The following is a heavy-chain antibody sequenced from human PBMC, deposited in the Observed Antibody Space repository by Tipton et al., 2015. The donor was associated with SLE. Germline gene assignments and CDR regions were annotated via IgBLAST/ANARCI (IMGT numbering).Heavy chain of an antibody. J-gene: IGHJ4*02. CDR3: ATVSNSDNDA. D-gene: IGHD3-22*01. V-gene: IGHV3-23*01. CDR1: GFAFSTYA. Sequence: GSLRLSCVASGFAFSTYALTWVRQAPGKGLEWVSSISANGGTTFYGDSVKGRFTIFRDNTKNTLYLQMNSLTTDDTAVYYCATVSNSDNDAWGQGTLVTVSS. CDR2: ISANGGTT.